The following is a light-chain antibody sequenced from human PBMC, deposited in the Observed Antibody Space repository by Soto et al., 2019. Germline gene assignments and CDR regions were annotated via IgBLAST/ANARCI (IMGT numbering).Light chain of an antibody. Sequence: DLQMTQSPSSLSASVGDRVTITCQASQDITNYLNWYQQKLGKAPKLLIYDASNLETGVPSRFSGSGSGTDFTFTISSLQPEDIATYYCQHYDNFPITFGGGTKVEIK. CDR3: QHYDNFPIT. V-gene: IGKV1-33*01. CDR2: DAS. CDR1: QDITNY. J-gene: IGKJ4*01.